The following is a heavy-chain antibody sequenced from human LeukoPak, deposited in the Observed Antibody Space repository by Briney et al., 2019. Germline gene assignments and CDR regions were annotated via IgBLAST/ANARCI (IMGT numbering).Heavy chain of an antibody. CDR2: IYYSGST. J-gene: IGHJ3*02. Sequence: SETLSLTCTVSGGSISSSSYYWSWIRQPPGKGLEWIGYIYYSGSTNYNPSLKSRVTISVDTSKNQFSLKLSSVTAADTAVYYCARDDYGGNSDDAFDIWGQGTMVTVSS. D-gene: IGHD4-23*01. V-gene: IGHV4-61*01. CDR1: GGSISSSSYY. CDR3: ARDDYGGNSDDAFDI.